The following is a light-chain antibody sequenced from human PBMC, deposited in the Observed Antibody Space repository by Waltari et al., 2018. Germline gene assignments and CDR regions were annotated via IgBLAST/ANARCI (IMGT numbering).Light chain of an antibody. CDR3: NSRDSSGNHLI. CDR1: SLRSSY. J-gene: IGLJ2*01. CDR2: GKH. Sequence: SSALPQDPAVSVALGQTVRITCQGDSLRSSYASWYKQKPGQAPVLVIYGKHNRPSGIPDRFSGSSSGNTASLTITGAHAEDEADYYCNSRDSSGNHLIFGGGTKLTVL. V-gene: IGLV3-19*01.